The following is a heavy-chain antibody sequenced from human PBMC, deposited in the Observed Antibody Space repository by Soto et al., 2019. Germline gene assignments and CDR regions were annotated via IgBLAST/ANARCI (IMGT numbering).Heavy chain of an antibody. D-gene: IGHD2-2*01. J-gene: IGHJ3*02. CDR1: GFTFSGYW. CDR3: ARDGIVVVPAATWGPLRYFDWDPNDAFDI. CDR2: IKQDGSEK. Sequence: GGSLRLSCAASGFTFSGYWMNWVRQAPGKGLEWVANIKQDGSEKYYVDSVKGRFTISRDNAKNSLYLQMNSLRAEDTAVYYCARDGIVVVPAATWGPLRYFDWDPNDAFDIWGQGTMVTVSS. V-gene: IGHV3-7*01.